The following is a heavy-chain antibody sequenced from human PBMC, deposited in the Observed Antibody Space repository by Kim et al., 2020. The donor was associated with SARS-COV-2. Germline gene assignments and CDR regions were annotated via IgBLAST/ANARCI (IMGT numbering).Heavy chain of an antibody. CDR1: GFTFSSYA. CDR3: AKDLDSSSWYYFDY. CDR2: IWYDGSNK. D-gene: IGHD6-13*01. J-gene: IGHJ4*02. V-gene: IGHV3-33*06. Sequence: GGSLRLSCAASGFTFSSYAMHWVRQAPGKGLEWVAVIWYDGSNKYYADSVKGRFTISRDNSKNTLYLQMNSLRAEDTAVYYCAKDLDSSSWYYFDYWGQG.